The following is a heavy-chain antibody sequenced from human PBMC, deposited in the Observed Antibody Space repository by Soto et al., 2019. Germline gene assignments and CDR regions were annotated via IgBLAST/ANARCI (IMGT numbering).Heavy chain of an antibody. V-gene: IGHV3-23*01. Sequence: EVQLLESGGGLVQPGGSLRLSCAASGFTFNNYAMSWVRQVPGKGLEWVSAISGSGGSTYYADSVKGRFTISRDNSKNTLYLQMNSLRAEDTAVYYCATSNEYSSSFWGQGTLVTVSS. D-gene: IGHD6-6*01. CDR3: ATSNEYSSSF. J-gene: IGHJ4*02. CDR1: GFTFNNYA. CDR2: ISGSGGST.